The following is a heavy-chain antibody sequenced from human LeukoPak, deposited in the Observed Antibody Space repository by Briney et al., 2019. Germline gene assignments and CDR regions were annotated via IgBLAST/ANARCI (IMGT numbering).Heavy chain of an antibody. CDR1: GASMNSYY. CDR3: ARLAVPAAKGAFDI. CDR2: ISTTGTT. J-gene: IGHJ3*02. V-gene: IGHV4-4*07. Sequence: SETLSLTCTVSGASMNSYYWSWIRQPAGQGLEWIGRISTTGTTHYNPSLKGRVTMSLDTSKNHFSLKLSSVTAADTAVYYCARLAVPAAKGAFDIWAHGTLVSVSS. D-gene: IGHD2-2*01.